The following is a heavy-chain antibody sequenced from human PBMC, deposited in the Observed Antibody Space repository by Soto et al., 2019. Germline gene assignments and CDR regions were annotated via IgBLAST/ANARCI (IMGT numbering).Heavy chain of an antibody. J-gene: IGHJ4*02. CDR2: IRSKAYGGTT. CDR3: TRVGKFDY. D-gene: IGHD1-26*01. V-gene: IGHV3-49*04. CDR1: GFTFGDYA. Sequence: GGSLRLSCTASGFTFGDYAMSWVRQAPGKGLEWVGFIRSKAYGGTTEYAASVKGRFIISRDDSRGIAFLQMNNLKSEDTAVYYCTRVGKFDYWGQGTLVTVSS.